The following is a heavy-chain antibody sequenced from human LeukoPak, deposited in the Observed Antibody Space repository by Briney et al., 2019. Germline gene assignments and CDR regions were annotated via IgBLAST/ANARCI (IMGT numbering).Heavy chain of an antibody. CDR3: ARDRSRSYCYDSSGYYSARDYDY. CDR2: INPNSGGT. V-gene: IGHV1-2*02. Sequence: ASVKVSCKASGYTFTGYYMHWVRQAPGQGLEWMGWINPNSGGTNYAQKFQGRVTMTRDTSISTAYMELSRLRSDDTAVYYCARDRSRSYCYDSSGYYSARDYDYWGQGTLVTVSS. CDR1: GYTFTGYY. D-gene: IGHD3-22*01. J-gene: IGHJ4*02.